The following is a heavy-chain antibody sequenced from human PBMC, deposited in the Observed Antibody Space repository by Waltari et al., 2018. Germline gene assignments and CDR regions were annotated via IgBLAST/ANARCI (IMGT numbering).Heavy chain of an antibody. D-gene: IGHD3-22*01. Sequence: EVQLLESGGGLVQPGGSLRLSCAASGFTFSSYAMSWVRQAPGKGLEWVSAISGSGGSTYYADSVKCRVTISRDNSKNTLYLQMNSLRAEDTAVYYCASYEGDDSSGYYPIDYWGQGTLVTVSS. CDR2: ISGSGGST. CDR1: GFTFSSYA. CDR3: ASYEGDDSSGYYPIDY. J-gene: IGHJ4*02. V-gene: IGHV3-23*01.